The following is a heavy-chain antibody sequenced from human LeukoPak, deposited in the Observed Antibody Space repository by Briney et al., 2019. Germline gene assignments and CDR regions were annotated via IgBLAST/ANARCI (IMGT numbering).Heavy chain of an antibody. Sequence: GTSVKVSCKASGFTFTSSAMQWVRQARGQRLEWIGWIVVGSGNTNYAQKFQERVTITRDMSTSTAYMELSGLRSEDTAVYYCAAGSGSYFHFDYWGQGTLVTVSS. V-gene: IGHV1-58*02. D-gene: IGHD1-26*01. CDR2: IVVGSGNT. CDR1: GFTFTSSA. J-gene: IGHJ4*02. CDR3: AAGSGSYFHFDY.